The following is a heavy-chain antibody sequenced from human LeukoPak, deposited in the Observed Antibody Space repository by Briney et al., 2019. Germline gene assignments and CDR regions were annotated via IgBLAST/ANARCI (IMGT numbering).Heavy chain of an antibody. CDR3: ARGDHYDILTGYQTPSHLSDY. J-gene: IGHJ4*02. CDR1: GYTFTGNY. V-gene: IGHV1-2*02. Sequence: ASVKVSCKASGYTFTGNYIHWVRQAPGQGLDWMAWINPNSGGTNYAPKFQGRVTMTRDTSISTAYMELSRLRSDDTAVYYCARGDHYDILTGYQTPSHLSDYWGQGTLVTVSS. CDR2: INPNSGGT. D-gene: IGHD3-9*01.